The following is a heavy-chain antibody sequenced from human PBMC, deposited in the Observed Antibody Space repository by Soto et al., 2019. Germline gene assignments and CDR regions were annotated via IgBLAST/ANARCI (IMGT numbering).Heavy chain of an antibody. V-gene: IGHV1-69*06. CDR2: IIPLFGSA. CDR3: IYHYDSSGLYYVDS. J-gene: IGHJ4*02. D-gene: IGHD3-22*01. CDR1: GVSLSTYI. Sequence: SVKVSCKASGVSLSTYIINWVRQAPGQGFEWMGGIIPLFGSANHAQKLQGRVIITADMSTNTVYMEMSSLRFEDTAIYYCIYHYDSSGLYYVDSWGQGTQVTVSS.